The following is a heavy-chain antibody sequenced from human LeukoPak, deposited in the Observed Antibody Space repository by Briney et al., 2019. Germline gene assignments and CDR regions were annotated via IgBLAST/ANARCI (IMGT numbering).Heavy chain of an antibody. CDR3: AKGESIVATIFGDYFDT. J-gene: IGHJ4*02. CDR2: ISCDGSDK. D-gene: IGHD5-12*01. CDR1: GFTFSDYY. V-gene: IGHV3-30*18. Sequence: GGSLRLSCAASGFTFSDYYMSWVRQAPGKGLEWVAVISCDGSDKYYGDSVKGRFTISRDNSKNTVYLQMNSLRAEDTAVYYCAKGESIVATIFGDYFDTWGQGTLVTVSS.